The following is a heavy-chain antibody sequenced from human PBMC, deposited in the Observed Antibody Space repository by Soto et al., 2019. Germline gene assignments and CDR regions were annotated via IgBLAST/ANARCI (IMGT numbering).Heavy chain of an antibody. CDR1: GASITSTTYF. Sequence: SETLSLTCSLSGASITSTTYFWAWIRQPPGKGLEWAGSIYYSGKTHYNPSLKSRTTISVDRSRNQFSLQVSSVTAADTAVYYCAKNLPRTGRFDYWGQGTVVTVSS. CDR2: IYYSGKT. J-gene: IGHJ4*02. V-gene: IGHV4-39*01. CDR3: AKNLPRTGRFDY.